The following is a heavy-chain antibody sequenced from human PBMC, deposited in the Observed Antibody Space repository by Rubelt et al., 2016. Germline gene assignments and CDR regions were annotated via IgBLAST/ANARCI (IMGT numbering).Heavy chain of an antibody. J-gene: IGHJ3*02. CDR2: IYYSGST. CDR3: ALVPAAPRGAFDI. V-gene: IGHV4-39*01. D-gene: IGHD2-2*01. CDR1: GGSISSSSYY. Sequence: QLQLQESGPGLVKPSETLSLTCTVSGGSISSSSYYWGWIRQPPGKGLEWIGSIYYSGSTYYNPSPKGRGTISVDTSKNQFSLKLSSVTAADTAVYYCALVPAAPRGAFDIWGQGTMVTVSS.